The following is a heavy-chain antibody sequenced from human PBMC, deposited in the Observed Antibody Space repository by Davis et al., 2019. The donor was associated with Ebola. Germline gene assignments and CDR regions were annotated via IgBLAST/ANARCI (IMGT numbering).Heavy chain of an antibody. CDR3: ATLPEV. J-gene: IGHJ3*01. CDR2: INTNTGNP. CDR1: GYRFTTYG. Sequence: ASVKVSCKASGYRFTTYGLHWVRQAPGQGLEWMGWINTNTGNPRYAKGFTGRFVFSLDTSVNMAYLLINSLKTEDAAVYYCATLPEVWGQGTMVTVSS. V-gene: IGHV7-4-1*04.